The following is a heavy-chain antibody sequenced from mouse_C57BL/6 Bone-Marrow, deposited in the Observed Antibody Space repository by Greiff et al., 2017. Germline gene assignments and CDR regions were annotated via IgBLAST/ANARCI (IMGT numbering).Heavy chain of an antibody. Sequence: EVQLQQSGAELVKPGASVKLSCTASGFNIKDYYMRWVKQRTEQGLEWIGRIDPEDGETKYAPKFQGKATITADPSSNTAYMQLSSLTSEDTAVYYCARDLLWGYFDYWGQGTTLTVSS. CDR2: IDPEDGET. V-gene: IGHV14-2*01. J-gene: IGHJ2*01. CDR3: ARDLLWGYFDY. CDR1: GFNIKDYY. D-gene: IGHD2-1*01.